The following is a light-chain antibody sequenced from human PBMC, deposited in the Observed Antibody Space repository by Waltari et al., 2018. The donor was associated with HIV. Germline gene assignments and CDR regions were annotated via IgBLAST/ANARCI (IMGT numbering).Light chain of an antibody. CDR2: EVN. J-gene: IGLJ1*01. V-gene: IGLV2-8*01. CDR1: SSAVGTYNY. Sequence: QSALTQPPPASGSPGQPATISSIGTSSAVGTYNYVSCYQHHPGRAPKLLIFEVNHRASGVPARFSASRSGNTAYLTVSGLQPEDEADYYCSSYVGNNIYVFGAGTKVTVL. CDR3: SSYVGNNIYV.